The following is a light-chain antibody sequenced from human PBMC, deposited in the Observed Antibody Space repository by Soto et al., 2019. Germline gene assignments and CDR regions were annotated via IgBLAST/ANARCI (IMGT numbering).Light chain of an antibody. J-gene: IGLJ1*01. V-gene: IGLV2-14*01. CDR3: SSYTSSSTAYV. Sequence: QSALTQPASVSGSPGQSITISCTGTNSDVGSYNYVSWHQQHPGKAPKLMIYEVTNRPSGVSNRFSGSKSGNRASLTISGLQAEDEADYYCSSYTSSSTAYVFATGTKVTVL. CDR1: NSDVGSYNY. CDR2: EVT.